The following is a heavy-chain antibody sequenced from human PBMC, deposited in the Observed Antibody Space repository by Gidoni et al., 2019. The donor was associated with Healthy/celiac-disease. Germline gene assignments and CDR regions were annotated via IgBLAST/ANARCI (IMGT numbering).Heavy chain of an antibody. CDR2: IIPILGIA. CDR1: GSPFSSYP. V-gene: IGHV1-69*02. D-gene: IGHD3-10*01. J-gene: IGHJ6*02. Sequence: QFQLVQSDAESKKPGSLVKIRCKPSGSPFSSYPISWVQQAPGQGLEWMGRIIPILGIANCAQEYQGRVTITADKSTSTADVELSSLRSEDTAVDYGERRPGSGVFQPNYGMDVWGQGTTVTVSS. CDR3: ERRPGSGVFQPNYGMDV.